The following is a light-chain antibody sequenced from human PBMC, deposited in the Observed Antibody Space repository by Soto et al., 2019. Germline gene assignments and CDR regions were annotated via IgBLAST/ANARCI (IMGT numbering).Light chain of an antibody. Sequence: DIRMTQSPSTLSASVGDRVTITCRASQSISSLLAWYQQKPGKAPKLLIYDASSLESGVPSRLSGSGSGTEFTLTISSMKPDDFATYYCQQYNSYSTFGHGTKVDIK. V-gene: IGKV1-5*01. CDR3: QQYNSYST. J-gene: IGKJ1*01. CDR2: DAS. CDR1: QSISSL.